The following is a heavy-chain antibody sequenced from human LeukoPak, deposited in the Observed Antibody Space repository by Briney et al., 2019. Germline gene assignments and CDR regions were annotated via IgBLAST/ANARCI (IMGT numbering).Heavy chain of an antibody. J-gene: IGHJ2*01. D-gene: IGHD1-14*01. V-gene: IGHV4-59*01. CDR3: ARDRGSSGYFDL. Sequence: SETLSLTCTVSGGSISSYYWSWIRQPPGKGLEWIGYIYYSGSTNYNPSLKSRVTISVDTSKNQFSLKLSSVTATDTAVYYCARDRGSSGYFDLWGRGTLVTVSS. CDR1: GGSISSYY. CDR2: IYYSGST.